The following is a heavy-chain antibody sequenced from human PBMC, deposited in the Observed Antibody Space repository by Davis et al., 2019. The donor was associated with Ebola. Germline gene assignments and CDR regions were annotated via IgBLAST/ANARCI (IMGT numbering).Heavy chain of an antibody. J-gene: IGHJ4*02. Sequence: GESLKISCAASGFTFSSYWMSWVRQAPGKGLEWVANIKQDGSEKYYVDSVKGRFTISRDNAKNSLYLQMNSLRAEDTAVYYCARAGGYCSSTSCYFGYWGQGTLVTVSS. CDR3: ARAGGYCSSTSCYFGY. CDR2: IKQDGSEK. V-gene: IGHV3-7*03. CDR1: GFTFSSYW. D-gene: IGHD2-2*01.